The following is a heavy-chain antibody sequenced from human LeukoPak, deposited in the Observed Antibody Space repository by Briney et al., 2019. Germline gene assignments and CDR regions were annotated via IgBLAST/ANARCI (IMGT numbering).Heavy chain of an antibody. J-gene: IGHJ3*02. Sequence: GASVKVSCKASGYTFTSYYMHWVRQAPGQGLEWMGIINPSGGSTSYAQKSQGRVTMTRDTSTSTVYMELSSLKSEETAVYYCARMGTEDYDSSGYPRYAFDIWGQGTMVTVSS. CDR1: GYTFTSYY. V-gene: IGHV1-46*01. CDR3: ARMGTEDYDSSGYPRYAFDI. D-gene: IGHD3-22*01. CDR2: INPSGGST.